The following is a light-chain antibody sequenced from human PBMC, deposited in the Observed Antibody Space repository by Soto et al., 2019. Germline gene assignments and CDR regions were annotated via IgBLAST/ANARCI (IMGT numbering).Light chain of an antibody. CDR1: SSNLGNNY. Sequence: QSALTQPPSVSAAPGQKVTISCSGSSSNLGNNYVSWYQQLPGTAPKLLIYDNNKRPSGIPDRFSGSKSGTSATLGITGLQTGDEADYYCGTWDSSLSDVVFGGGTKLTVL. V-gene: IGLV1-51*01. CDR2: DNN. CDR3: GTWDSSLSDVV. J-gene: IGLJ2*01.